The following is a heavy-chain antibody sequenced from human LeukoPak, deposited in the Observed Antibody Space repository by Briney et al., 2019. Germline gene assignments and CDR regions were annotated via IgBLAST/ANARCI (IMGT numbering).Heavy chain of an antibody. CDR2: ISGSGGST. CDR3: AASPQIRSGWFDY. J-gene: IGHJ4*02. V-gene: IGHV3-23*01. CDR1: GFTFSSYA. D-gene: IGHD6-19*01. Sequence: GGSLRLSCAASGFTFSSYAMSWVRQAPGKGLEWVSVISGSGGSTYYADPVKGRFTISRDNSKNTLYLQMSSLRAEDTAVYYCAASPQIRSGWFDYWGRGTLVTVSS.